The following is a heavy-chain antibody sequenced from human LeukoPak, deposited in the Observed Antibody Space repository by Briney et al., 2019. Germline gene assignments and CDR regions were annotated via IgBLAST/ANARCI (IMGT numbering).Heavy chain of an antibody. D-gene: IGHD1-1*01. J-gene: IGHJ3*02. CDR3: ATALRYNWNDVVAFDI. Sequence: GGSLRLSCAASGFTFSSYSMNWVRQAPGKGLEWVSSISSSSSYIYYADSVKGRFTISRDNAKNSLYLQMNSLRAEDTAVYYCATALRYNWNDVVAFDIWGQGQMVTVSS. CDR2: ISSSSSYI. V-gene: IGHV3-21*01. CDR1: GFTFSSYS.